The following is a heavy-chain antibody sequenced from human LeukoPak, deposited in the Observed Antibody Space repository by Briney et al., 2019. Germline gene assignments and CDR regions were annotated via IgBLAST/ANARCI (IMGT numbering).Heavy chain of an antibody. CDR3: ARGLGPMSPSLDY. D-gene: IGHD3-22*01. Sequence: PSDTLSLTCAVPGESFSYNYWTWVRQPPGKGLEWIGDINHSGRVNYRPSLKSRVTISADTSKSQFSLKLNAVTAADTAVYYCARGLGPMSPSLDYWGQGSLVTVSS. V-gene: IGHV4-34*01. J-gene: IGHJ4*02. CDR2: INHSGRV. CDR1: GESFSYNY.